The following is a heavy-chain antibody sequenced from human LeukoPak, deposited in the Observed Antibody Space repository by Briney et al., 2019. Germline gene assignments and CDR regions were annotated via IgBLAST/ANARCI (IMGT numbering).Heavy chain of an antibody. D-gene: IGHD2-15*01. J-gene: IGHJ5*02. V-gene: IGHV5-51*01. Sequence: GESLKISCKGSGYSINNYWIGWVRQMPGKGLEWMGIIYPADSDIRYSPSFQGQVTISADKSISTAYLQWSSLKASDTAMHYCARQEYCSGGSCYTWFDPRGQGTLVTVSS. CDR1: GYSINNYW. CDR2: IYPADSDI. CDR3: ARQEYCSGGSCYTWFDP.